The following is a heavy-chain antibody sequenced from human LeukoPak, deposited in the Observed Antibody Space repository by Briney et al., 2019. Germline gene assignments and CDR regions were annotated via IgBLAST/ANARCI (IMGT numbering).Heavy chain of an antibody. CDR1: KFTFSTYW. CDR2: IKQDGSEK. CDR3: ARGGNDYYYMDV. J-gene: IGHJ6*03. V-gene: IGHV3-7*03. Sequence: GGSLRLSCAASKFTFSTYWMSWVRQAPGKGLEWVANIKQDGSEKYYVDSVKGRFTISRDNAKNSLYLQMNSLRAEDTAVYYCARGGNDYYYMDVWGKGTTVTVSS.